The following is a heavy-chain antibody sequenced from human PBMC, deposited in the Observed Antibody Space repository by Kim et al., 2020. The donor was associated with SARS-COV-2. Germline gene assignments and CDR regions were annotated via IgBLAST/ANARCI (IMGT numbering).Heavy chain of an antibody. CDR3: ARDYDSSGYYDT. CDR1: GGSLSGSGYY. Sequence: SETLSLTCTVSGGSLSGSGYYWSWFRQLPGKGLEWIGYIYYRGSTYYSPSLKSRLTMSVDTSKNQFFLNLSSVTAADTAVYYCARDYDSSGYYDTWGQGTLVTVSS. D-gene: IGHD3-22*01. J-gene: IGHJ5*02. CDR2: IYYRGST. V-gene: IGHV4-31*03.